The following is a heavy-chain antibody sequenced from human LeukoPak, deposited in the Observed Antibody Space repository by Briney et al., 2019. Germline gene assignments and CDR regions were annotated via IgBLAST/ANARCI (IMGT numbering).Heavy chain of an antibody. Sequence: ASVKVSCKASGYTFTDYALHWVRQAPGQSLEWMGWITTGRGETRYSQEFQRRITFTRDTSASTVYMDLSDRRSEDTAVYYCARGGKQWRGGNYFDSWGQGTLVAVSS. CDR2: ITTGRGET. D-gene: IGHD6-19*01. CDR3: ARGGKQWRGGNYFDS. V-gene: IGHV1-3*03. CDR1: GYTFTDYA. J-gene: IGHJ4*02.